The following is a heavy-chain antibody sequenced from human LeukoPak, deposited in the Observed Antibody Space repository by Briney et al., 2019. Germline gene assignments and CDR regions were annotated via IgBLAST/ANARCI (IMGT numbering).Heavy chain of an antibody. Sequence: SETLSLTCTVSGYSISTDNYWRWIRQPPGKRLPSIGTIYHTGSTYYNPSLTSRVTISIDTSKNQFSLRLSSVTAADTAVYYCARDLSITLIRGVTFDYWGQGALVTVSS. CDR2: IYHTGST. CDR1: GYSISTDNY. CDR3: ARDLSITLIRGVTFDY. J-gene: IGHJ4*02. D-gene: IGHD3-10*01. V-gene: IGHV4-38-2*02.